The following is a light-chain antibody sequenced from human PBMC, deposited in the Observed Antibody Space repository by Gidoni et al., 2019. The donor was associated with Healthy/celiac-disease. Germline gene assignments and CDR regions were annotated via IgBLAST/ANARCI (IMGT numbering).Light chain of an antibody. CDR1: QSVLYSSNNKNY. Sequence: DIVMTQSPDSLAVSLGERATINCKSSQSVLYSSNNKNYLAWYQQKPGQPPKLLIYWASTRESGVPDRFSGSGSGTDFTLTISSLQAEDVAVYYCQQYYIPWTFXQXTKVEIK. J-gene: IGKJ1*01. CDR2: WAS. CDR3: QQYYIPWT. V-gene: IGKV4-1*01.